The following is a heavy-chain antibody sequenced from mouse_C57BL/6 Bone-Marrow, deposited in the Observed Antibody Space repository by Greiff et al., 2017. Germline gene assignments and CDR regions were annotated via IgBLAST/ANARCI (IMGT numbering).Heavy chain of an antibody. CDR3: SSYNDYYWVAY. CDR2: IRNKANGNTT. V-gene: IGHV7-3*01. J-gene: IGHJ3*01. CDR1: GFTFTDYS. Sequence: EVKLMESGGGLVKPGGSLNLSCEASGFTFTDYSMSWVRQPPGKALEWLGFIRNKANGNTTEYKSTVKGRFTISRDNSQSILYLQMNALGAYDRATYYFSSYNDYYWVAYLSQGTLVTVSA. D-gene: IGHD2-4*01.